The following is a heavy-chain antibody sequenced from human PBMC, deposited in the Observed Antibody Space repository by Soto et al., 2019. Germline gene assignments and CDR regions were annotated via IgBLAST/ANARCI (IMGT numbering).Heavy chain of an antibody. J-gene: IGHJ4*02. Sequence: TLSLTCAVYGGSFSGYYWSWIRQPPGKGLEWIGEINHSGGTNYNPSLKSRVTISVDTSKNQFSLKLSSVTAADTAVYYCASGEYYDFWSGYFRYWGQGTLVTVS. V-gene: IGHV4-34*01. CDR1: GGSFSGYY. D-gene: IGHD3-3*01. CDR3: ASGEYYDFWSGYFRY. CDR2: INHSGGT.